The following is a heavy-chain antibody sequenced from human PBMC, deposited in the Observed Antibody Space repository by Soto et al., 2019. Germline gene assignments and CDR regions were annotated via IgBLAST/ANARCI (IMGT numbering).Heavy chain of an antibody. J-gene: IGHJ6*03. D-gene: IGHD3-10*01. V-gene: IGHV1-8*01. CDR3: ARRAGDRTYYYGSGSYDYYYYYMDV. Sequence: ASVKVSCKASGYTFTSYDINWVRQATGQGLEWMGWMNPNSGNTGYAQKFKGRVTMTRNTSISTAYMELSNLRSEDTAVYYCARRAGDRTYYYGSGSYDYYYYYMDVWGKGTTVTVSS. CDR1: GYTFTSYD. CDR2: MNPNSGNT.